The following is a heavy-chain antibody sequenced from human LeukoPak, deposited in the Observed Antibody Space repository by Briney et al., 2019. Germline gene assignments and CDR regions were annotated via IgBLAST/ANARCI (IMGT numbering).Heavy chain of an antibody. V-gene: IGHV5-51*01. CDR1: GYSFPRNW. Sequence: HGESLKISCKGSGYSFPRNWIGWVRQMPGKGLEWMGIIYPGDSDTRYSPSFQGQVTFSTDASITTAYLQWSSLKASDTAIYYCARHDAASSGFDYWGQGTLVTVSS. J-gene: IGHJ4*02. D-gene: IGHD6-19*01. CDR3: ARHDAASSGFDY. CDR2: IYPGDSDT.